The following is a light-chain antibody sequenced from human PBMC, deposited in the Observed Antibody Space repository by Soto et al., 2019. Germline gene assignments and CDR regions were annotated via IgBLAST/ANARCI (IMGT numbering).Light chain of an antibody. CDR3: SSYAGSNNFV. CDR1: SRDVGAYNY. V-gene: IGLV2-8*01. J-gene: IGLJ2*01. CDR2: DVS. Sequence: QSALTQPPSASGSPGQSVTISCTGTSRDVGAYNYVSWYQQHPGKAPKLMIYDVSKRPSGVPDRFSGSKSGNTASLTVSGLQAEYEADYYCSSYAGSNNFVFGGGTKLTVL.